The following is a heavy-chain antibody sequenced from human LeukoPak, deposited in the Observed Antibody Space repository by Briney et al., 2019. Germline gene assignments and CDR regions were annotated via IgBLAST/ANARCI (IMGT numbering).Heavy chain of an antibody. J-gene: IGHJ4*02. CDR3: ARSTIGYCSGGSCYSLDYFDY. Sequence: ASVKVSCKASGYTFTSYGISWVRQAPGQGLEWMGWISAYNGNTNYAQKLQGRVTMTTDTSTSTAYMELRSLRSDDTAVYHCARSTIGYCSGGSCYSLDYFDYWGQGTLVTVSS. D-gene: IGHD2-15*01. CDR2: ISAYNGNT. CDR1: GYTFTSYG. V-gene: IGHV1-18*01.